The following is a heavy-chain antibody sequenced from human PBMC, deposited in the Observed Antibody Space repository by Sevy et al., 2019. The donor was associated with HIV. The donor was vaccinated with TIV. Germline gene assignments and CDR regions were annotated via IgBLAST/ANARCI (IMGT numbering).Heavy chain of an antibody. CDR2: SSSKPNGYTT. D-gene: IGHD6-6*01. CDR3: ARSSIAASGLFDY. V-gene: IGHV3-72*01. CDR1: GFIFSDHD. J-gene: IGHJ4*02. Sequence: GGSLRLSCAASGFIFSDHDIDWVRQAPGKGLEWVGRSSSKPNGYTTQYAASVKGRFAISRDDSKRSLVLQMGSLKTEDTAVYFCARSSIAASGLFDYWGPGTLVTVSS.